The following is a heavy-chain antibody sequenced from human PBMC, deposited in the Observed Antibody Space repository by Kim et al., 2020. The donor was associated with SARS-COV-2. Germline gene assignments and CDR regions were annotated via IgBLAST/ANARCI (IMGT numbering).Heavy chain of an antibody. V-gene: IGHV4-39*01. CDR3: ASPHPLSKGFYWFFDL. CDR1: GVSISSSSFY. Sequence: SETLSLTCTVSGVSISSSSFYWGWIRQPPGKGLEWVGSIDYSGSSYFSPSLKSRITISVDTSKNQFSLTLRSVTAADTALYYCASPHPLSKGFYWFFDL. J-gene: IGHJ2*01. D-gene: IGHD2-15*01. CDR2: IDYSGSS.